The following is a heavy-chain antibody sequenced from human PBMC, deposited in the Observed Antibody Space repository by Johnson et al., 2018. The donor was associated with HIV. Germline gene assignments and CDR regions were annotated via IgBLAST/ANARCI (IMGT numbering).Heavy chain of an antibody. D-gene: IGHD3-22*01. CDR2: IRTQAFGGTT. CDR3: TRDGLYDTSGPFAFDI. V-gene: IGHV3-49*04. Sequence: VQLVESGGGLVQPGRSLRLSCTASGFSFGDYAVTWVRQAPGKGLEWVGFIRTQAFGGTTAYAASVRGRVTLSRDDSNRITYIQMNSLKTEDTGVYYCTRDGLYDTSGPFAFDIWGQGTMVTVSS. J-gene: IGHJ3*02. CDR1: GFSFGDYA.